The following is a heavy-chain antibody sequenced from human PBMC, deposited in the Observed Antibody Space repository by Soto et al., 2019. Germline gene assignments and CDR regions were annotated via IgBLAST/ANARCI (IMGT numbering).Heavy chain of an antibody. V-gene: IGHV3-72*01. CDR3: VSDLTVTGTYQFDL. D-gene: IGHD1-7*01. J-gene: IGHJ5*02. CDR1: VFTFSDHY. Sequence: EVYLVESGGGSVQPGGSLSLSCAASVFTFSDHYMNWVRQAPGKGLEWVGRSRNKANGNNTEDAANGKGTFTISRDDSKIALYLQMSRLETEDTYIYDCVSDLTVTGTYQFDLWGQGTLVTVSS. CDR2: SRNKANGNNT.